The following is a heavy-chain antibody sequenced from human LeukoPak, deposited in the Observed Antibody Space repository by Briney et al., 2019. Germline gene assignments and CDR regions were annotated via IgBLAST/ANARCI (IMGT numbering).Heavy chain of an antibody. D-gene: IGHD3-10*01. Sequence: SAISYTGRRTYYADSVNRPFTISRDNSKNTLYLQINSLRAEDTAVYYCAKGTILWFGELFFFYYWGQGTLVTVSS. CDR3: AKGTILWFGELFFFYY. V-gene: IGHV3-23*01. J-gene: IGHJ4*02. CDR2: ISYTGRRT.